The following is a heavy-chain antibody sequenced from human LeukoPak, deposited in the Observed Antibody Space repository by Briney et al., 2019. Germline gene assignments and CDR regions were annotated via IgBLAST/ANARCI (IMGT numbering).Heavy chain of an antibody. D-gene: IGHD3-10*01. V-gene: IGHV3-30-3*01. CDR3: AREGYYGSGSPPSLYFDY. CDR2: TSSDLNVK. CDR1: GFTFRNYV. Sequence: GSLRLSCAASGFTFRNYVIHWIRQAPGKGLEWVAVTSSDLNVKLYADSVKGRFTISRDNSRSTLYLQMNSLRPEDTAIYYCAREGYYGSGSPPSLYFDYWGQGTLVTVSS. J-gene: IGHJ4*02.